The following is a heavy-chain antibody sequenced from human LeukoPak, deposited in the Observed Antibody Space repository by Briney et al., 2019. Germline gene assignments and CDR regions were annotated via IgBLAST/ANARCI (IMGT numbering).Heavy chain of an antibody. V-gene: IGHV4-34*01. D-gene: IGHD3-3*01. CDR2: INHSGST. Sequence: SETLSLTCAVYGGSFSGYYWSWIRQPPGKGLEWIGEINHSGSTNYSPSLKSRVTISVDTSKNQFSLKLSSVTAADTAVYYCARGAITIFGVVIIRGNWFDPWGQGTLVTVSS. CDR3: ARGAITIFGVVIIRGNWFDP. CDR1: GGSFSGYY. J-gene: IGHJ5*02.